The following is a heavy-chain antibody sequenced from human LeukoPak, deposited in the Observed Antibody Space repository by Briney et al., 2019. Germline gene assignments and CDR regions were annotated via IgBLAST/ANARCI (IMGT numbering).Heavy chain of an antibody. CDR3: AKGSSSSRPYYFDF. D-gene: IGHD6-6*01. J-gene: IGHJ4*02. Sequence: GGSLRLSCAASGFTFSSYAMSWVRQAPGKGLEWVSAITDTGGDTYHADSVRGRLTISRDNSMDTLFLQMDTLRVEDTAVYYCAKGSSSSRPYYFDFWGQGTLVTVSS. CDR1: GFTFSSYA. CDR2: ITDTGGDT. V-gene: IGHV3-23*01.